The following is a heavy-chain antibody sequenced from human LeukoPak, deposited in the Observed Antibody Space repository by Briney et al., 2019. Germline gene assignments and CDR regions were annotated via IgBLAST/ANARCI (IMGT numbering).Heavy chain of an antibody. D-gene: IGHD5-24*01. CDR1: GFMFSDYE. CDR3: VRERWQHSY. J-gene: IGHJ4*02. Sequence: GGSLRLSCAASGFMFSDYEMNWVRQAPGKGLVWVSHINKYGTTIYYADSVKGRFTISRDNAKNSLYLQMNSLRTEDTAVYYCVRERWQHSYWGQGTLVTVSS. CDR2: INKYGTTI. V-gene: IGHV3-48*03.